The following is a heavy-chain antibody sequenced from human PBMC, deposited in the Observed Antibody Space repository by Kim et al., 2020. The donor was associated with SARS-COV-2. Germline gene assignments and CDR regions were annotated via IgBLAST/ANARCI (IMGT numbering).Heavy chain of an antibody. Sequence: SETLSLTCAVYGGPLPGNYWTWVRQSPGKGLEWIGEVNHGVSSHYNPSLESRVSISVNTSKNQFSLRLNSVTAADTAVYYCAREPTAPPGSTHQYYGMDVWGQGTPVFVSS. V-gene: IGHV4-34*01. J-gene: IGHJ6*02. CDR2: VNHGVSS. CDR3: AREPTAPPGSTHQYYGMDV. CDR1: GGPLPGNY. D-gene: IGHD2-2*01.